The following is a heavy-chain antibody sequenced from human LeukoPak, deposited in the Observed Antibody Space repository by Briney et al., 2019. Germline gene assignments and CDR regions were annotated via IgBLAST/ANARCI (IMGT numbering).Heavy chain of an antibody. CDR1: GFSFSTYG. V-gene: IGHV3-30*18. J-gene: IGHJ4*02. D-gene: IGHD1-26*01. Sequence: GGSLRLSCAASGFSFSTYGMHWVRQAPGKGLEWVTVISYDGSDKYYADSVKGRYTISRDNSRNTLYLQMNSLRVEDTAVYYCAKEVGTFTLDYWGQGTLVTVSS. CDR2: ISYDGSDK. CDR3: AKEVGTFTLDY.